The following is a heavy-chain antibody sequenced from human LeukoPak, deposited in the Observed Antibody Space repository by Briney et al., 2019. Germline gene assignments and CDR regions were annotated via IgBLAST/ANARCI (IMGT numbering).Heavy chain of an antibody. D-gene: IGHD3-16*02. CDR2: IYYSGST. J-gene: IGHJ6*03. CDR3: ARVGPSYDYVWGSYPYMDV. CDR1: GGSTSSYY. V-gene: IGHV4-59*01. Sequence: PSETLSLTCTVSGGSTSSYYWSWIRQPPGKGLEWIGYIYYSGSTNYNPSLKSRVTISVDTSKNQFSLKLSSVTAADTAVYYCARVGPSYDYVWGSYPYMDVWGKGTTVTVSS.